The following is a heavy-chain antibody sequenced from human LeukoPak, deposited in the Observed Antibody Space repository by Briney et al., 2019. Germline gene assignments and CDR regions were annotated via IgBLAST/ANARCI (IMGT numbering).Heavy chain of an antibody. CDR2: IWYDGSNK. CDR1: GFTFSSYE. Sequence: GGSLRLSCVPSGFTFSSYEMNWVRQAPGKGLEWVAVIWYDGSNKYYADSVKGRFTISRDNSKNTLYLQMNSLRAEDTAVYYCARKSTEYFDYWGQGTLVTVSS. D-gene: IGHD1-1*01. V-gene: IGHV3-33*08. CDR3: ARKSTEYFDY. J-gene: IGHJ4*02.